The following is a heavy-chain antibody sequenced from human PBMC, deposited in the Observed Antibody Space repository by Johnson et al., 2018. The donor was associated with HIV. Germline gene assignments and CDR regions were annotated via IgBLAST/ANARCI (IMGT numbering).Heavy chain of an antibody. CDR1: GFTFSSYA. CDR2: ISYDGSNQ. J-gene: IGHJ3*02. D-gene: IGHD3-16*01. Sequence: QVQLVESGGGVVRPGRSLRLSCAASGFTFSSYAMHWVRQAPGKGLEWVAVISYDGSNQYYADSVKGRFTISRDNSKNTVFLQMNSLRAEDTAVYYCARGVVGVLSNALDIWGQGTMVSVSS. CDR3: ARGVVGVLSNALDI. V-gene: IGHV3-30*04.